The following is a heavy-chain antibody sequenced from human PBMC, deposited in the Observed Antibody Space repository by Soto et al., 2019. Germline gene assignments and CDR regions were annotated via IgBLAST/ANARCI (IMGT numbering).Heavy chain of an antibody. CDR1: GYTFTANS. CDR3: ARGAYDFWSGSDYNWFNP. CDR2: INTGNGHT. Sequence: ASVKVSCKASGYTFTANSMHWVRQAPGQRLEWMGWINTGNGHTKYSQKFQGRVTITRDTSASTGYMELSSLRFEDTAVYYCARGAYDFWSGSDYNWFNPWGRGTLVTVSS. V-gene: IGHV1-3*04. J-gene: IGHJ5*02. D-gene: IGHD3-3*01.